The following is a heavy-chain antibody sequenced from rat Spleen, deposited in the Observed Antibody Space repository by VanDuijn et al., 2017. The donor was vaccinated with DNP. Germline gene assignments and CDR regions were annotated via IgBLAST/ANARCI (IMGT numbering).Heavy chain of an antibody. CDR1: GLTFSDYN. CDR3: TTASTIY. Sequence: EVQLVESGGGLVQPGRSLKLSCAASGLTFSDYNMAWVRQAPKKGLEWVATISYEGSSTYYRDSVKGRFTLSRDNAASIIYLHMDSLRSEDTATYYCTTASTIYWGQGVMVTVSS. V-gene: IGHV5-7*01. J-gene: IGHJ2*01. CDR2: ISYEGSST.